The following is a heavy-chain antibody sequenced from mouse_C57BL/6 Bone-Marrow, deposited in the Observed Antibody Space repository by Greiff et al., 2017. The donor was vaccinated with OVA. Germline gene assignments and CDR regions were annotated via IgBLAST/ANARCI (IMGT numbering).Heavy chain of an antibody. V-gene: IGHV14-2*01. J-gene: IGHJ2*01. CDR1: GFNIKDYY. CDR2: IDPEDGET. D-gene: IGHD1-1*01. CDR3: ARSGTTVVAPYYFDF. Sequence: DVHLVESGAELVKPGASVKLSCTASGFNIKDYYMHWVKQRTEQGLEWIGRIDPEDGETKYAPKFQGKATITADTSSNTAYLQLSSLTSEDTAVYYCARSGTTVVAPYYFDFWGQGTTLTVSS.